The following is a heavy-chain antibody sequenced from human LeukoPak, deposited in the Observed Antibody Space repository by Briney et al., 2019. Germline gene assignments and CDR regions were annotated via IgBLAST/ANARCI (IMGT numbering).Heavy chain of an antibody. V-gene: IGHV4-61*02. CDR3: ARNVYGGNSGGWFDP. CDR2: IYSSGST. CDR1: GGSISSGSYY. J-gene: IGHJ5*02. D-gene: IGHD4-23*01. Sequence: PSETLSLTCTVPGGSISSGSYYWSWIRQPAGKGLEWIGRIYSSGSTNYNPSLKSRVTISVEKSKNQFSLRLTSVTAADTAVYYCARNVYGGNSGGWFDPWGQGTLVTVSS.